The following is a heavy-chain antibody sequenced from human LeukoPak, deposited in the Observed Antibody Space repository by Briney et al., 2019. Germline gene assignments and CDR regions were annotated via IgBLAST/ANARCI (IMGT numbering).Heavy chain of an antibody. CDR1: GGTFSSYA. J-gene: IGHJ4*02. CDR2: IIPIFGTA. Sequence: GASVKVSCKASGGTFSSYAISWVRQAPGQGLEWMGGIIPIFGTANYAQKFQGRVTITTDESTSTAYMELSSLRSEDTAVYYCARDRQTWNDGGYDYWGQGTLVTVSS. V-gene: IGHV1-69*05. CDR3: ARDRQTWNDGGYDY. D-gene: IGHD1-1*01.